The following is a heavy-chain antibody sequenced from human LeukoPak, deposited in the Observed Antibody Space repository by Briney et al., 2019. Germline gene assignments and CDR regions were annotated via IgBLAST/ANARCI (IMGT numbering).Heavy chain of an antibody. CDR1: GFTFSSYA. CDR2: ISGSGGST. V-gene: IGHV3-23*01. CDR3: AKDAARVGYYYYGMDV. Sequence: PGGSLRLPCAASGFTFSSYAMTWVRPAPGKGLEWVSAISGSGGSTYYADSVKGRFTISRDNSKNTLYLQMNSLRAEDTAVYYCAKDAARVGYYYYGMDVWGQGTTVTVSS. J-gene: IGHJ6*02. D-gene: IGHD6-13*01.